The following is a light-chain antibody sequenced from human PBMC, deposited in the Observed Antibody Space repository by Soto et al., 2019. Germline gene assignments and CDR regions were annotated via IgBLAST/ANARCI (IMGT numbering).Light chain of an antibody. CDR2: QIS. CDR3: MQATQFPLT. J-gene: IGKJ4*01. Sequence: DIVLTQTPLSSPVTVGHPASISCRSSRPLVHSDGNTYLSWLQQRPGQPPRLLIYQISNRFSGVPDRFAGSGAGADFTLKISRVAAEDVGTYYCMQATQFPLTFGGGTKVEIK. CDR1: RPLVHSDGNTY. V-gene: IGKV2-24*01.